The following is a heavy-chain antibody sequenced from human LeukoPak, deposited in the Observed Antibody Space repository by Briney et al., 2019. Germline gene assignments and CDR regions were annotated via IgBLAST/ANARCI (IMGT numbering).Heavy chain of an antibody. Sequence: PSETLSLTCTVSGGPISSYYWSCIRQPPGKGLEWIGNIYYSRSTNYNPSLKSRVTISVDTSKNQFSLRLSSVPAADTAVYYCARTAFGGTFPYYYYYMDVWGKGTTVTVSS. V-gene: IGHV4-59*08. CDR1: GGPISSYY. CDR2: IYYSRST. J-gene: IGHJ6*03. D-gene: IGHD1-26*01. CDR3: ARTAFGGTFPYYYYYMDV.